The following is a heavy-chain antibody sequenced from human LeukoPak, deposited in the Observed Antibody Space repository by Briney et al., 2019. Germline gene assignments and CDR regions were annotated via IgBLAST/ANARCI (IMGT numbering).Heavy chain of an antibody. CDR1: GFTFSSYG. J-gene: IGHJ4*02. Sequence: GGSLRLSCAASGFTFSSYGMSWVRQAPGKGLEWVSAISGSGGSTYYADSVKGRFTISRDNSKNTLYLQMNSLRAEDTAVYYCAKDTDILTGSPCFDYWGQGTLVTVSS. CDR2: ISGSGGST. D-gene: IGHD3-9*01. CDR3: AKDTDILTGSPCFDY. V-gene: IGHV3-23*01.